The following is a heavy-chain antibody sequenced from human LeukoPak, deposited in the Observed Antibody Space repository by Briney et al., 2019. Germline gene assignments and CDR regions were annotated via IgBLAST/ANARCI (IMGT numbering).Heavy chain of an antibody. V-gene: IGHV1-2*02. CDR3: ARSYYDSSAPHPPQTPRNYYYYYMDV. CDR1: GYTFTGYY. J-gene: IGHJ6*03. D-gene: IGHD3-22*01. Sequence: GASVKVSCKASGYTFTGYYMHWVRQAPGQGLEWMGWINPNSGGTNYAQKFQGRVTMTRDTSISTAYMELSRLRSDDTAVYYCARSYYDSSAPHPPQTPRNYYYYYMDVWGKGTTVTVSS. CDR2: INPNSGGT.